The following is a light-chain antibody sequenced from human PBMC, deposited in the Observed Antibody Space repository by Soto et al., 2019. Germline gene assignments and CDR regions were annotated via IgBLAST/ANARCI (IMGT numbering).Light chain of an antibody. CDR2: DVS. J-gene: IGLJ1*01. Sequence: QSAPTQPASVSGSPGQSITISCTGTSSDVGAYDFVSWYQQHPDKAPKLMIYDVSNRPSGVSDRFSGSKSGNTASLTISGLLAEDEADYYCTSYTSSNTLYAFGTGTKLTVL. CDR1: SSDVGAYDF. CDR3: TSYTSSNTLYA. V-gene: IGLV2-14*01.